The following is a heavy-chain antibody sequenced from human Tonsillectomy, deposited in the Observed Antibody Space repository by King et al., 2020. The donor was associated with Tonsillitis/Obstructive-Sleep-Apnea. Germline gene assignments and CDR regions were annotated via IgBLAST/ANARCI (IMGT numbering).Heavy chain of an antibody. CDR1: GGTFSSYA. CDR3: ARAMGVETCLFDF. V-gene: IGHV1-69*04. D-gene: IGHD2-21*02. Sequence: QLVQSGAEVKKPGSSVKVSCRASGGTFSSYAISWVRQAPGQGLEWMGRIIPILGIANYAQKFQGRVSISADKSTSTAYMELSSLRSEDTAVYYCARAMGVETCLFDFWGQGTLVTVSS. CDR2: IIPILGIA. J-gene: IGHJ4*02.